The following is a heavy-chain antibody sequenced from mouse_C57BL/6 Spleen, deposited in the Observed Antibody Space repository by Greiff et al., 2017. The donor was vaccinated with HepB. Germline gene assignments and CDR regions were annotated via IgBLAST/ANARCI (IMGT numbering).Heavy chain of an antibody. CDR1: GYTFTDYY. D-gene: IGHD2-4*01. J-gene: IGHJ4*01. Sequence: VQLQQSGPELVKPGASVKISCKASGYTFTDYYMNWVKQSHGKSLEWIGDINPNNGGTSYTQKFKGKVTLTVDKASSTAYMELRSLTSEDSAVYYCARDYYETYYAMDYWGQGTSVTVSS. CDR2: INPNNGGT. CDR3: ARDYYETYYAMDY. V-gene: IGHV1-26*01.